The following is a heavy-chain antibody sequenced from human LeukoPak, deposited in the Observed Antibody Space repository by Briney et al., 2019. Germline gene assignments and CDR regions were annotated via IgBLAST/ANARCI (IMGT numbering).Heavy chain of an antibody. CDR1: GYNFTSYW. CDR2: IYPSDSDT. Sequence: GESLQISCKASGYNFTSYWIGWVRQLPGKGLEWMGVIYPSDSDTRYNLSFQGLVTISADKSISTAYLQWSSLRASDTAVYYCAKGDGEFEYWGQGTLVTVSS. D-gene: IGHD3-10*01. J-gene: IGHJ4*02. CDR3: AKGDGEFEY. V-gene: IGHV5-51*01.